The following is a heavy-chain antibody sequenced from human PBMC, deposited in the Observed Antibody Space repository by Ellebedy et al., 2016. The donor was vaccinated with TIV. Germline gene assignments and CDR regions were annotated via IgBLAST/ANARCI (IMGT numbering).Heavy chain of an antibody. D-gene: IGHD1/OR15-1a*01. CDR1: GFTFSSYA. CDR2: ISYDGSNK. J-gene: IGHJ4*02. CDR3: AKGNWNNEYIFDY. V-gene: IGHV3-30-3*01. Sequence: PGGSLRLSCAASGFTFSSYAMHWVRQAPGKGLEWVAVISYDGSNKYYADSVKGRFTISRDNSKNTLYLQMNSLRAEDTAVYYCAKGNWNNEYIFDYWGQGTLVTVSS.